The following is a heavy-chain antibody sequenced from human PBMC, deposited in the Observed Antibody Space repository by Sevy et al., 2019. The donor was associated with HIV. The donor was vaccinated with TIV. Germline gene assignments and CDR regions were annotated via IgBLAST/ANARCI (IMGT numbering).Heavy chain of an antibody. V-gene: IGHV3-15*07. CDR3: TTDGGGYNYGYSFDY. J-gene: IGHJ4*02. CDR1: GFTFCNAW. CDR2: IKSKTDGGTT. D-gene: IGHD5-18*01. Sequence: GGSLRLSCAASGFTFCNAWMNWVRQAPGKGLEWVGRIKSKTDGGTTDYAAPVKGRFTISRDDSKNTLYLQMNSLKTEDTAVYYCTTDGGGYNYGYSFDYWGQGTLVTVSS.